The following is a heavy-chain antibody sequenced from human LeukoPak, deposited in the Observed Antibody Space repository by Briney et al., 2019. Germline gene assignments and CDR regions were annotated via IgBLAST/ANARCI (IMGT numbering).Heavy chain of an antibody. CDR1: GGIFSSYA. CDR2: IIPILGIA. CDR3: ARDLPPYYFDY. J-gene: IGHJ4*02. Sequence: PVKVSCKASGGIFSSYAISWVRQAPGQGLEWMGRIIPILGIANYAQKFQGRVTITADKSTSTAYMDLSSLRSEDTAVYYCARDLPPYYFDYWGQGTLVTVSS. V-gene: IGHV1-69*04.